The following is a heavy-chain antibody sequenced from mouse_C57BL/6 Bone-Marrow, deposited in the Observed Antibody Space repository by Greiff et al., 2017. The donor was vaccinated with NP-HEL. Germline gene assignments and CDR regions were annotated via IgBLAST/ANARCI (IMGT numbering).Heavy chain of an antibody. V-gene: IGHV1-55*01. J-gene: IGHJ3*01. CDR1: GYTFTSYW. D-gene: IGHD2-3*01. CDR2: IYPGSGST. Sequence: QVQLQQPGAELVKPGASVKMSCKASGYTFTSYWITWVKQRPGQGLEWIGDIYPGSGSTNYNEKFKSKATLTVDTSSSTAYMQLSSLTSEDSAVYYCARWLYDGYYPCAYWGQGTLVTVSA. CDR3: ARWLYDGYYPCAY.